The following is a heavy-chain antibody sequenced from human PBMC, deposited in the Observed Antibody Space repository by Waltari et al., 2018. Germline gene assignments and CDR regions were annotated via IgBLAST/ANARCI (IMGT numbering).Heavy chain of an antibody. CDR1: GFSLSTSGVG. J-gene: IGHJ4*02. CDR3: AHRPWWLRGRVGFDY. D-gene: IGHD5-12*01. CDR2: IFWDDDK. Sequence: QITLKESGPTLVKPTQTLTLTCTFSGFSLSTSGVGVGWIRPPPGTALEWLALIFWDDDKRYRPSLKNRLTITKDTSKNQVVLTMTNMDPVDTATYYCAHRPWWLRGRVGFDYWGQGTLVTVSS. V-gene: IGHV2-5*02.